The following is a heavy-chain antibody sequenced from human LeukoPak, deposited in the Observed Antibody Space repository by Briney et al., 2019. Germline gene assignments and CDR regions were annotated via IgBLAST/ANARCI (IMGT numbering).Heavy chain of an antibody. Sequence: GASMKVSCKTSGYAFTGYYIQWVRQAPGQGLEWMGWINPNSGGASYVQKFQGRVTMTSDTSISTAYMELSSLRSDDTAVYYCARDSRNYYDSRGGGDEAFDIWGQGTMVTVSS. V-gene: IGHV1-2*02. CDR1: GYAFTGYY. D-gene: IGHD3-22*01. CDR2: INPNSGGA. J-gene: IGHJ3*02. CDR3: ARDSRNYYDSRGGGDEAFDI.